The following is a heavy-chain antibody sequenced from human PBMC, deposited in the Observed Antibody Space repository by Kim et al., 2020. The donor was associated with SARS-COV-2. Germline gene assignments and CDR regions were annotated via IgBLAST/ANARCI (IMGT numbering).Heavy chain of an antibody. CDR2: IYPGDSDT. CDR1: GYSFTSYW. Sequence: GESLKISCKGSGYSFTSYWIGFFRPLHGNCLEWMGIIYPGDSDTRYSPSFQGQVTISADKSISTAYLQWSSLKASDTAMYYCARPTGYSQFDYWGQGTLVTVSS. D-gene: IGHD1-26*01. J-gene: IGHJ4*02. CDR3: ARPTGYSQFDY. V-gene: IGHV5-51*01.